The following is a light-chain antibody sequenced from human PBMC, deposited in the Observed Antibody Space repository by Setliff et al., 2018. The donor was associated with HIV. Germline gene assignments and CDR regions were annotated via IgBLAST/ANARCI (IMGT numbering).Light chain of an antibody. CDR2: DVS. V-gene: IGLV2-14*03. CDR1: SSDVGGYDF. CDR3: ASYRSPATYV. J-gene: IGLJ1*01. Sequence: QSVLTQPASVSWSPGQSITISCIGTSSDVGGYDFVSWYQQRPDKAPKLIIFDVSERPSGVSHRFSGSKSGNTASLTISGLQTEDEGDYFCASYRSPATYVFGIGTKVTVL.